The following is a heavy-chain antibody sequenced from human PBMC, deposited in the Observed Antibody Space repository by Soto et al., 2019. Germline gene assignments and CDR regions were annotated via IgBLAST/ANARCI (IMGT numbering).Heavy chain of an antibody. V-gene: IGHV1-69*01. CDR3: ARGRHYYDRSGDPIYYYHGLDV. D-gene: IGHD3-22*01. J-gene: IGHJ6*02. Sequence: QVRLVQSGAEVKKAGSSVKVSCKASGGTFSSYGISWVRQAPGQGLEWMGGIIPMVATPHYAQKFQGRVSITADESASTAYMQLSSLTSEDTAVYYCARGRHYYDRSGDPIYYYHGLDVWGQGTTVTVSS. CDR2: IIPMVATP. CDR1: GGTFSSYG.